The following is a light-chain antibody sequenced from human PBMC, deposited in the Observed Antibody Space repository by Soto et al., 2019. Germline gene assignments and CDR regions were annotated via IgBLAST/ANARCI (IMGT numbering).Light chain of an antibody. CDR3: QQYGSSPHT. V-gene: IGKV3-20*01. CDR2: GAS. Sequence: EIVLTQSPGTLSLSPGERATLSCRASQSVSSSYLAWYQHKPGQAPRVLIYGASSRATSIPDRFSGGGSGTDFTLTISRLEPEDFAVYYCQQYGSSPHTFGQGTKLEIK. CDR1: QSVSSSY. J-gene: IGKJ2*01.